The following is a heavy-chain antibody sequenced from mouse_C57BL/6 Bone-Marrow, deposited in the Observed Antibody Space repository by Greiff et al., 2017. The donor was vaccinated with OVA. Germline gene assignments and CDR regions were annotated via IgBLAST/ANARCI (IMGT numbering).Heavy chain of an antibody. D-gene: IGHD2-2*01. CDR1: GYTFTSYW. J-gene: IGHJ1*03. CDR2: IDPSDSET. V-gene: IGHV1-52*01. Sequence: QVQLQQPGAELVRPGSSVKLSCKASGYTFTSYWMHWVKQRPIQGLEWIGNIDPSDSETHYNQKFKDKATLTVDKSSSTAYMQLSSLTSGNSAVYDCARGGWGYPWYFDVWGTGTTVTVSS. CDR3: ARGGWGYPWYFDV.